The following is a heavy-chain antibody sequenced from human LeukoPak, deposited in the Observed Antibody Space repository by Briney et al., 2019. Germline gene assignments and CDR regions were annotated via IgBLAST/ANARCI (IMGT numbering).Heavy chain of an antibody. CDR2: IWSDSSYI. J-gene: IGHJ6*03. CDR3: AREGSGSLWAHYYMDV. CDR1: GFRFSSFG. D-gene: IGHD3-10*01. Sequence: GGSLRLSCAASGFRFSSFGMHWFRQAPAKGLAWVAVIWSDSSYIYYADSVKGRFTISRDNAKNSLYLQMNSLRAEDTAVYYCAREGSGSLWAHYYMDVWGKGTTVTVSS. V-gene: IGHV3-33*08.